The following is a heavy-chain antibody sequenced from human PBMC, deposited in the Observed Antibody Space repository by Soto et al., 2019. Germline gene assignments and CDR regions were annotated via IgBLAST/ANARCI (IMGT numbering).Heavy chain of an antibody. J-gene: IGHJ5*02. CDR1: GYTFTGYY. CDR3: ARVSYYEILTGDYKGEHWFDP. CDR2: INPNSGGT. D-gene: IGHD3-9*01. V-gene: IGHV1-2*04. Sequence: ASVKVSCKASGYTFTGYYMHWVRQAPGQGLEWMGWINPNSGGTNYAQKFQGWVTMTRDTSISTAYMEMSRLRSDDTAVYYCARVSYYEILTGDYKGEHWFDPWSQGTLVTVSS.